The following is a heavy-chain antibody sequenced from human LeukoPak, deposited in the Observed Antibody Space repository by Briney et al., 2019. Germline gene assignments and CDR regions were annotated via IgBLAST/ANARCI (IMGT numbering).Heavy chain of an antibody. V-gene: IGHV3-53*01. CDR3: ARVAPGDYCSSTSCYHYYFDY. CDR2: IYSGGST. J-gene: IGHJ4*02. CDR1: GFTVSSYY. Sequence: GGSLRLSCAASGFTVSSYYMSWVRQAPGKGLEWVSIIYSGGSTYYADSVKGRFTISRDNSKNTLYLQMNSLRAEDTAVYYCARVAPGDYCSSTSCYHYYFDYWGQGTLVTVSS. D-gene: IGHD2-2*01.